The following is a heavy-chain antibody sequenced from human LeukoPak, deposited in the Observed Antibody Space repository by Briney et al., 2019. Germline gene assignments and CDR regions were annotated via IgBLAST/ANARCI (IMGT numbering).Heavy chain of an antibody. CDR1: GGSISSYY. V-gene: IGHV4-59*01. D-gene: IGHD1-26*01. CDR3: ARGLRGEELPDDD. J-gene: IGHJ4*02. Sequence: SETLSLTCTVSGGSISSYYWSWIRQPPGKGLEWIGYIYYSGSTNYNPSLKSRVTISVDTSKNQFSLKLSSVTAADTAVYYCARGLRGEELPDDDWGQGTLVTVSS. CDR2: IYYSGST.